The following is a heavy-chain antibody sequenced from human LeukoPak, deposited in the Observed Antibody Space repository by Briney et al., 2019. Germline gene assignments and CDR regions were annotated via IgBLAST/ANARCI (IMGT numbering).Heavy chain of an antibody. CDR1: GYSISSGYY. CDR2: INHGGST. J-gene: IGHJ4*02. V-gene: IGHV4-38-2*02. Sequence: SETLSLTCAVSGYSISSGYYWGWIRQPPGKGLEWIGSINHGGSTYYNPSLKSRVTISVDTSKNQFSLKLSFVTAADTAVYYCARDDLSEGTYFDYWGQGTLVTVSS. CDR3: ARDDLSEGTYFDY. D-gene: IGHD1-1*01.